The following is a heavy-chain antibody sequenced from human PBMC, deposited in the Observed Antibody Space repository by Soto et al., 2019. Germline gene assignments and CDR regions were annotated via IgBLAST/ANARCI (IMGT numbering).Heavy chain of an antibody. V-gene: IGHV3-33*01. CDR2: IWYDGSNK. J-gene: IGHJ4*02. CDR3: AREALLTGAGPFYFDY. CDR1: GFTFSSYG. D-gene: IGHD3-9*01. Sequence: QVQLVESGGGVVQPGRSLRLSCAASGFTFSSYGMHWVRQAPGKGLEWVAVIWYDGSNKYYADSVKGRFTISRDNSKNTLYLQMNSLRAEDTAVYYCAREALLTGAGPFYFDYWGQGTLVTVSS.